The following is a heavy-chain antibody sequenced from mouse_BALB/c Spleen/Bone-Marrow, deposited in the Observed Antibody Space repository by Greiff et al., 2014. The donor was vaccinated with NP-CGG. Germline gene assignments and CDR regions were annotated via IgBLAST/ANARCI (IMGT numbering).Heavy chain of an antibody. CDR1: GYTFTSYT. CDR2: INPSSGYT. CDR3: ARESLYGSNYY. V-gene: IGHV1-4*01. D-gene: IGHD1-1*01. J-gene: IGHJ2*01. Sequence: QVQLKESGAELARPGASVKMSCKASGYTFTSYTIHWVKQRPGQGLEWIGYINPSSGYTNYNQKFKDKATLTADKSSSTAYMQLSSLTSEDSAVYYCARESLYGSNYYWGQGTTLTVSS.